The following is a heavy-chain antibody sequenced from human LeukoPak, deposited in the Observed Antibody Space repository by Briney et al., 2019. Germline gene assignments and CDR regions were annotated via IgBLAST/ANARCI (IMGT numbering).Heavy chain of an antibody. CDR1: GGTFSSYA. CDR3: AREISSLGWFDP. J-gene: IGHJ5*02. CDR2: IIPIFGTA. V-gene: IGHV1-69*13. Sequence: ASLKVSGKASGGTFSSYAISWVRQAPGQGLEWMGGIIPIFGTANYAQKFQGRVTITADESTSTAYMELSSLRSEDTAVYYCAREISSLGWFDPWGQGTLVTVSS.